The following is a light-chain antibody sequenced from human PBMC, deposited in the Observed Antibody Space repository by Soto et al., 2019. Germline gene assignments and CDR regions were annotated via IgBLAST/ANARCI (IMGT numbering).Light chain of an antibody. Sequence: QSVLTQPASVSGSPGQSISISCTGTTSDVGRYNYVSWYQQHPGKAPKLMIYDVSYLPSWVSNRFSGSKSGITASLTISGLQAEDEADYYCNSFTTSSTYVCGTGPKVTVL. CDR2: DVS. CDR3: NSFTTSSTYV. CDR1: TSDVGRYNY. J-gene: IGLJ1*01. V-gene: IGLV2-14*03.